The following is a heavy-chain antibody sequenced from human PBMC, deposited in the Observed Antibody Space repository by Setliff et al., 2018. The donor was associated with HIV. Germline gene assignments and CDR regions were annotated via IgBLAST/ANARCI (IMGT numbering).Heavy chain of an antibody. CDR2: IHTTGST. V-gene: IGHV4-61*09. Sequence: ASETLSLTCSVSGDSISSGSYYWSWIRLPAGKGLEWIGQIHTTGSTNYNPSLKSRVTISIDTSKNQFSLKLNSVTATDTAVYYCAKRTFGSGRFDPWGQGTLVTV. D-gene: IGHD3-16*01. CDR3: AKRTFGSGRFDP. CDR1: GDSISSGSYY. J-gene: IGHJ5*02.